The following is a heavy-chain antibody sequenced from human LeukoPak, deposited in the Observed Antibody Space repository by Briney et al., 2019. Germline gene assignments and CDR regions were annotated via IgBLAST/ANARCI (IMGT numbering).Heavy chain of an antibody. CDR2: IYSSGST. J-gene: IGHJ4*02. D-gene: IGHD3-22*01. CDR3: ARGPNDYDGSGYYSYSDN. CDR1: GGSISGYY. Sequence: SETLSLTCTVSGGSISGYYWSWIRQPPGKGLEWIGYIYSSGSTNYNPSLKSRVTISEDTSKNQCSLKLSSVTAADTAVYYCARGPNDYDGSGYYSYSDNWGQGTLVTVSS. V-gene: IGHV4-59*01.